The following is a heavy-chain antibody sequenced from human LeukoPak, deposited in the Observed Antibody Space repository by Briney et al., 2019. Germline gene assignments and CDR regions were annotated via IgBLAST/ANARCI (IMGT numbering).Heavy chain of an antibody. V-gene: IGHV3-30-3*01. CDR1: GFTFSSYA. CDR3: ARGGYTAHGLGYFDL. CDR2: ISYDGSNK. D-gene: IGHD5-18*01. J-gene: IGHJ2*01. Sequence: GRSLRLSCAASGFTFSSYAMHWVRQAPGKGLEWVAVISYDGSNKYYADSVKGRFTISRGNSKNTPYLQMNSLRAEDTAVYYCARGGYTAHGLGYFDLWGRGTLVTVSS.